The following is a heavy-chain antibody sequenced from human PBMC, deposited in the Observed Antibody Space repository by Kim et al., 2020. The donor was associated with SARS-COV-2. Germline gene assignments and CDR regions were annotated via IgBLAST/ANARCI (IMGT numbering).Heavy chain of an antibody. J-gene: IGHJ4*02. CDR3: TRVVYYGAYFDY. CDR2: IRSKAYGGTT. D-gene: IGHD4-17*01. CDR1: GFTFGDYA. Sequence: GGSLRLSCTASGFTFGDYAMSWVRQAPGKGLEWVGFIRSKAYGGTTEYAASVKGRFTISRDDSKSIAYLQMNSLKTEDTAVYYCTRVVYYGAYFDYWGQGTLVTVSS. V-gene: IGHV3-49*04.